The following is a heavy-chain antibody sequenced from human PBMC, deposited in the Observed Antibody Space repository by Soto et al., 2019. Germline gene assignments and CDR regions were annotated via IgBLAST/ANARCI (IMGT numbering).Heavy chain of an antibody. V-gene: IGHV1-18*01. CDR2: ISPYTGNT. J-gene: IGHJ6*02. CDR1: GYIFVNYG. CDR3: VMVDNYVTPTPQDV. Sequence: QVPLVQSGDEVKKPGASVKVSCKASGYIFVNYGIAWVRQAPRQGLEWMGWISPYTGNTTSASKVQGRLTMTTETSTSTAYMDLGSLTSDDTAVYYCVMVDNYVTPTPQDVWGQGTTVTVSS. D-gene: IGHD3-16*01.